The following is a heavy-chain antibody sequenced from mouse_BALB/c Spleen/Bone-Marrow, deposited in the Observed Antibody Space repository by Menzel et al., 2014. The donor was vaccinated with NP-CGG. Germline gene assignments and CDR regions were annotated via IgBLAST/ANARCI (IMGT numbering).Heavy chain of an antibody. J-gene: IGHJ2*01. CDR1: GYTFTEYI. D-gene: IGHD2-3*01. CDR2: FYPGSGSI. CDR3: ARHEGGEMGFDY. V-gene: IGHV1-62-2*01. Sequence: LVESGAGLVEPGASVKLSCKASGYTFTEYIIHWVKQRSGQGLEWIGWFYPGSGSIKYNEKFKDKATLTADKSSSTVYMELSRLTSEDSAVYFCARHEGGEMGFDYWGQGTTLTVSS.